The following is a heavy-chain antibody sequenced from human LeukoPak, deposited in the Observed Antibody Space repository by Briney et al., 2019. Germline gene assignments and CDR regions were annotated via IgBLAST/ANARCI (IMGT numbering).Heavy chain of an antibody. V-gene: IGHV1-3*01. CDR3: ARSGYSGYDIVDY. Sequence: ASVKVSCKASGYTFTSYAMHWVRQAPGQRLEWMGWINAGNGNTKYSQKFQGRVTITRDTSASTAYMELSSLRSEDTAVYYYARSGYSGYDIVDYWGQGALVTVSS. CDR1: GYTFTSYA. D-gene: IGHD5-12*01. J-gene: IGHJ4*02. CDR2: INAGNGNT.